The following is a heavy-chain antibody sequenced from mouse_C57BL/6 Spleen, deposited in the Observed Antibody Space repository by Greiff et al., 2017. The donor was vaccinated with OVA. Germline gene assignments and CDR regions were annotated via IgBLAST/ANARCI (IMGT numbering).Heavy chain of an antibody. CDR3: ARGPDVYFDY. J-gene: IGHJ2*01. V-gene: IGHV5-17*01. CDR1: GFTFSDYG. Sequence: VMLVESGGGLVKPGGSLKLSCAASGFTFSDYGMHWVRQAPEKGLEWVAYISSGSSTIYYADTVKGRFTISRDNAKNTLFLQMTSLRSEDTAMYYCARGPDVYFDYWGQGTTLTVSS. CDR2: ISSGSSTI.